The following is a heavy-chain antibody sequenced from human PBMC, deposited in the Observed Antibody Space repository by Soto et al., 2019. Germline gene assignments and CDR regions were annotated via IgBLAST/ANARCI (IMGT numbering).Heavy chain of an antibody. Sequence: PSETLSLTCAVYGGSFSGYPWTWIRQPPGTGLEWIGEINHSGSTNYNPSLKSRVTISVDTSKNQFSLKLTSVTAEDTAVYYCAKDSSGYPGGYFDYWGQGTLVTVSS. CDR3: AKDSSGYPGGYFDY. CDR2: INHSGST. V-gene: IGHV4-34*01. J-gene: IGHJ4*02. D-gene: IGHD3-22*01. CDR1: GGSFSGYP.